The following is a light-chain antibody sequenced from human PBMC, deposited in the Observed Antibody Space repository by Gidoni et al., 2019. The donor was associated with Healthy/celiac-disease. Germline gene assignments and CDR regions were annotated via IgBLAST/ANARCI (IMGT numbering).Light chain of an antibody. J-gene: IGKJ3*01. CDR1: QSVLYSSNTKNY. CDR2: WAS. Sequence: DIVMTQSPDSLAVSLGERATINCKSSQSVLYSSNTKNYLAWYRQKPGQPPTLLIYWASTRESGVPDRFSGSGSGTDFTLTISSLQAEDVAVYYCQQYYSTPFTFGPGTKVDIK. CDR3: QQYYSTPFT. V-gene: IGKV4-1*01.